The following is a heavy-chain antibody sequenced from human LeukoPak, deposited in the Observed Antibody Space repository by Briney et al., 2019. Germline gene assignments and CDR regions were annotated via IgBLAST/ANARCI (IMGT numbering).Heavy chain of an antibody. Sequence: GGSLRLSCAASGFTFSSYGMHWVRQAPGKGLEWVAFIRYDGSNKYYADSVKGRFTISRDNSKNTLYLQMNSLRAEDTAVYYCAKDRPIIVVVPAAMEGDWGQGTLVTVSS. CDR2: IRYDGSNK. V-gene: IGHV3-30*02. CDR1: GFTFSSYG. J-gene: IGHJ4*02. CDR3: AKDRPIIVVVPAAMEGD. D-gene: IGHD2-2*01.